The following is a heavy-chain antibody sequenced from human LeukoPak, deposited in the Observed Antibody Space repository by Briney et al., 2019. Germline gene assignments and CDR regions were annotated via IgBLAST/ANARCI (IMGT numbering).Heavy chain of an antibody. J-gene: IGHJ4*02. V-gene: IGHV1-58*02. Sequence: GASVKVSCKASGFTFTSSAMQLVRQARGQRLEWIGWIVVGSGNTNYAQKFQERVTITRDMSTSTAYMELSSLRSEDTAVYYCAAVSLKAGNYWGQGTLVTVSS. CDR3: AAVSLKAGNY. CDR1: GFTFTSSA. CDR2: IVVGSGNT.